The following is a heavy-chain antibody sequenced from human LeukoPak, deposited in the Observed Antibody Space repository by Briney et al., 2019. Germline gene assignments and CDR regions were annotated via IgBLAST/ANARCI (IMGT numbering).Heavy chain of an antibody. CDR1: GGSISSSGYY. V-gene: IGHV4-31*03. J-gene: IGHJ4*02. D-gene: IGHD3-3*01. CDR2: IYYSGST. Sequence: PSETLSLTCTVSGGSISSSGYYWSWIRQHPGKGLEWIGYIYYSGSTYYNPSLKSRVTISVDTSKNQFSLKLSSVTAADTAVYYCARWGYDFWSGYSLWSYYFDYWGQGTLVTVSS. CDR3: ARWGYDFWSGYSLWSYYFDY.